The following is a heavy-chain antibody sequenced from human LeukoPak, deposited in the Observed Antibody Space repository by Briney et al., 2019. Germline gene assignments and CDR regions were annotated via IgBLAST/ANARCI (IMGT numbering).Heavy chain of an antibody. CDR2: INGDGSSI. Sequence: ETGGSLRLSCAASGFTFSSYWMHWVRQVPGKGLEWVSRINGDGSSISYVDSVKGRFTISRDNAKSTLYLQMNSLRVEDTAVYFCARWDYRGTSGLYYFDYWGQGTLVTVSS. D-gene: IGHD1-26*01. J-gene: IGHJ4*02. CDR3: ARWDYRGTSGLYYFDY. V-gene: IGHV3-74*01. CDR1: GFTFSSYW.